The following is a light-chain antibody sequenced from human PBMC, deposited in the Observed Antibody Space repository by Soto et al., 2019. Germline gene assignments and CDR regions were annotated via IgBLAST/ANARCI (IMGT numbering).Light chain of an antibody. V-gene: IGKV1-27*01. J-gene: IGKJ2*01. Sequence: DFQMTQSPSSLSASVGDRVTITCRASQGISDYLAWYQLKPGKVPKLLIYAASTLQSGVPSRFSGSGYGTDFTPTITSLQPEDVAIYYCKNYNSAPGYIFGQGTKLEI. CDR3: KNYNSAPGYI. CDR1: QGISDY. CDR2: AAS.